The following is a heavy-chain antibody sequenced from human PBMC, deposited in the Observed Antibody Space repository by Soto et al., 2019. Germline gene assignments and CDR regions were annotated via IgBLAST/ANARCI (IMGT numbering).Heavy chain of an antibody. CDR1: CGSVSSTSYY. CDR2: IYYSGIS. Sequence: PSETLSLTCTISCGSVSSTSYYWSWLRQPPGKGLEWIGYIYYSGISHYTPSLKSRVTILLDMSKNQFSLKLSYVTAADTAIYHCARIVGSHYEMDVWGQGTTVTVSS. J-gene: IGHJ6*02. V-gene: IGHV4-61*01. CDR3: ARIVGSHYEMDV. D-gene: IGHD1-26*01.